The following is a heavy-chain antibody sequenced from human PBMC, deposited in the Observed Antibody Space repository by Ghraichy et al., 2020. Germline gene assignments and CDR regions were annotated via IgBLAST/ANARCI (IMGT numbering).Heavy chain of an antibody. D-gene: IGHD6-19*01. CDR3: ATDLSAVAGATLEYYYAMDV. Sequence: ASVKVSCKISGYTLTDLSMHWVRQAPGKGLEWMGGFDPEDGESIYAQKFQGRVTMTEDTSTDTAYMELRSLRSEDTAVYYCATDLSAVAGATLEYYYAMDVWGQGTTVTVSS. CDR2: FDPEDGES. V-gene: IGHV1-24*01. CDR1: GYTLTDLS. J-gene: IGHJ6*02.